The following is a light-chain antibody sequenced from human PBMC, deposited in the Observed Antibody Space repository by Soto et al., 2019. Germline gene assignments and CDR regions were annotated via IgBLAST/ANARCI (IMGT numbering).Light chain of an antibody. Sequence: VLTHSPGTLSLSPGEGATLSCRASQSVSSSYLAWYQQKAGQAPRLLIFGASSRASGIPDRFSGSGSGTDFTLTISRLEPEDFAMYYCQQYGSSPLTFGGGTKVDIK. CDR2: GAS. CDR1: QSVSSSY. V-gene: IGKV3-20*01. J-gene: IGKJ4*01. CDR3: QQYGSSPLT.